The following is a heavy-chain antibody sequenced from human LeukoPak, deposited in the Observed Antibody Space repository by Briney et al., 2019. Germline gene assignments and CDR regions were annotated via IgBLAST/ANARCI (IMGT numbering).Heavy chain of an antibody. J-gene: IGHJ4*02. CDR3: AGTVGSAPDYYGSGGFAVLDY. CDR2: INSDGRTT. V-gene: IGHV3-74*01. Sequence: GGSLRLSCAASGFTFSSYWIHWVRQVPGKGLVWVSRINSDGRTTTYADSVKGRFTISRDNAKTTQFLQMNSLRAEDTAVYYCAGTVGSAPDYYGSGGFAVLDYWGQGTLVTVSS. CDR1: GFTFSSYW. D-gene: IGHD3-10*01.